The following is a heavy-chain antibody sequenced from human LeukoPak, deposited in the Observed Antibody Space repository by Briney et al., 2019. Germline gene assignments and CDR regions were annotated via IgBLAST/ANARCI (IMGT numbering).Heavy chain of an antibody. J-gene: IGHJ6*03. CDR2: IYYSGST. Sequence: SETLSLTCTVSGYSISSGYYWGWIRQPPGKGLEWIGYIYYSGSTNYNPSLKSRVTISVDTSKNQFSLKLSSVTAADTAVYYCARANSGIAAAGSGGRYYYYYYMDVWGKGTTVTVSS. V-gene: IGHV4-61*05. CDR3: ARANSGIAAAGSGGRYYYYYYMDV. D-gene: IGHD6-13*01. CDR1: GYSISSGYY.